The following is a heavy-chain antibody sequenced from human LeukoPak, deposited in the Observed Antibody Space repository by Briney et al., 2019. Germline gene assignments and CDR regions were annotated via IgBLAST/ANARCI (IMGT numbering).Heavy chain of an antibody. CDR1: GGSISSSSYY. CDR3: ARHDVRYFDWLSTSVGVFDI. CDR2: IYYSGST. J-gene: IGHJ3*02. V-gene: IGHV4-39*01. Sequence: PSETLSLTCTVSGGSISSSSYYWGWIRQPPGKGLEWIGSIYYSGSTYYNPSLKSRVTISVDTSKNQFSLKLSSVTAADTAVYYCARHDVRYFDWLSTSVGVFDIWGQGTMVTVSS. D-gene: IGHD3-9*01.